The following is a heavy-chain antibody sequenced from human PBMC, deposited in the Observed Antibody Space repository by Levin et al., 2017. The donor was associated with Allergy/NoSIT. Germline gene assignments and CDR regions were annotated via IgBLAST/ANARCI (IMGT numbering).Heavy chain of an antibody. Sequence: SVKVSCKAFGDTFNTYAINWVRQAPGQGLEWLGGITPIFGTETYARRLQGRVTIIADKSTNKAYMDMSSLRSEDTAMYYCAIASYSDTSGLFRYWGHGTLVTVSS. CDR3: AIASYSDTSGLFRY. CDR2: ITPIFGTE. J-gene: IGHJ4*01. D-gene: IGHD3-22*01. V-gene: IGHV1-69*06. CDR1: GDTFNTYA.